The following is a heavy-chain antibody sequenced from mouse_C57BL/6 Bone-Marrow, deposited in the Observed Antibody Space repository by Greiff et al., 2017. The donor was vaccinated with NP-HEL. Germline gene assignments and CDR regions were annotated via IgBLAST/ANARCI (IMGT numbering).Heavy chain of an antibody. D-gene: IGHD2-5*01. CDR1: GFNIKDDY. CDR3: TLYSNYDYFGY. Sequence: EVHLVESGAELVRPGASVKLSCTASGFNIKDDYMHWVKQRPEQGLEWIGWIDPENGDTEYASKFQGKATITADTCSNTAYLEISSLTSDDTAVYYCTLYSNYDYFGYWGPGTTLTVSS. CDR2: IDPENGDT. V-gene: IGHV14-4*01. J-gene: IGHJ2*01.